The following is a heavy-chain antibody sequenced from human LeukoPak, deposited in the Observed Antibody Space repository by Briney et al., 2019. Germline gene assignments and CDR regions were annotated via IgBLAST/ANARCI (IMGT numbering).Heavy chain of an antibody. Sequence: SGTVSLTCAVSGGSISSSNWWSWVRQPPGKGLEWIGEIYHSGSTNYNPSLKSRVTISVDKSKNQFSLKLSSVTAADTAVYYYAGTGYSSGTDAFDIWGQGTMVTVSS. V-gene: IGHV4-4*02. CDR1: GGSISSSNW. CDR2: IYHSGST. J-gene: IGHJ3*02. D-gene: IGHD6-19*01. CDR3: AGTGYSSGTDAFDI.